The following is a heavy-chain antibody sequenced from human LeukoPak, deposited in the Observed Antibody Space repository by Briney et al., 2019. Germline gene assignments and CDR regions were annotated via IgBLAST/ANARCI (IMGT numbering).Heavy chain of an antibody. V-gene: IGHV4-4*02. CDR3: ARGLVIAVAGWGPWELPPAGYDY. J-gene: IGHJ4*02. D-gene: IGHD6-19*01. CDR1: GDSISSSNW. Sequence: SETLSLTCTVSGDSISSSNWWSWVRQPPGKGLERIGEIYHSGRTNYNPSLKSRLTILVEKSKNQFSLKLSSVTAADTAVYYCARGLVIAVAGWGPWELPPAGYDYWGQGTLVTVSS. CDR2: IYHSGRT.